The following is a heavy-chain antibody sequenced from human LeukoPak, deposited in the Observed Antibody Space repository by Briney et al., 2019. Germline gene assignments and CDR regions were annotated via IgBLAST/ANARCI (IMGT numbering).Heavy chain of an antibody. V-gene: IGHV1-18*01. D-gene: IGHD6-13*01. CDR2: ISAYNGNT. CDR1: GYTFTSYG. CDR3: ARAAAGEWFDP. J-gene: IGHJ5*02. Sequence: APVKVSCKASGYTFTSYGISWVRQAPGQGLEWMGWISAYNGNTNYAQKFQGRVTMTTDTSTSTAYMELRSLRSDDTAVYYCARAAAGEWFDPWGQGTLVTVSS.